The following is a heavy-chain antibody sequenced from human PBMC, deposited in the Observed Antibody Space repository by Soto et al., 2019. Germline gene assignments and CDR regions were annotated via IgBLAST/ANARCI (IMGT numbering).Heavy chain of an antibody. CDR1: GFTFTSSA. CDR2: IVVGSGNT. J-gene: IGHJ5*02. CDR3: AAGPGWGNWFDP. Sequence: ASVKVSCKASGFTFTSSAVQWVRQARGQRLEWIGWIVVGSGNTNYAQKFQERVTITRDMSTSTAYMELSSLRSEDTAVYYCAAGPGWGNWFDPWGQGTLVTVSS. V-gene: IGHV1-58*01. D-gene: IGHD3-16*01.